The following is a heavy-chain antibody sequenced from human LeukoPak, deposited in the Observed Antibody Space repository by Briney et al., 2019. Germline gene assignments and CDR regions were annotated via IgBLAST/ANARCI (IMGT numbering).Heavy chain of an antibody. D-gene: IGHD1-26*01. Sequence: SVKVSCKASGGTFSSYAISWVRQAPGQGLEWMGGIIPIFGTANYAQKFQGRVPITADKSTSTAYMELSSLRSEDTAVYYCARGSPREYYYYYYMDVWGKGTTVTVSS. J-gene: IGHJ6*03. CDR2: IIPIFGTA. CDR1: GGTFSSYA. V-gene: IGHV1-69*06. CDR3: ARGSPREYYYYYYMDV.